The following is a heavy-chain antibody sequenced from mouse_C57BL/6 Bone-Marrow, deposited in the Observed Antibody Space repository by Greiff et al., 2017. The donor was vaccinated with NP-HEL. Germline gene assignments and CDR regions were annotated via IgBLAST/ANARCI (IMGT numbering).Heavy chain of an antibody. CDR2: IYPRSGNT. J-gene: IGHJ3*01. V-gene: IGHV1-81*01. CDR3: ARERGKITTVPAWFAY. CDR1: GYTFTSYG. D-gene: IGHD1-1*01. Sequence: QVQLQQSGAELARPGASVKLSCKASGYTFTSYGISWVKQRTGQGLEWIGEIYPRSGNTYYNEKFKGKATLTADKSSSTAYMELRSLTSEDSAVYFCARERGKITTVPAWFAYWGQGTLVTVSA.